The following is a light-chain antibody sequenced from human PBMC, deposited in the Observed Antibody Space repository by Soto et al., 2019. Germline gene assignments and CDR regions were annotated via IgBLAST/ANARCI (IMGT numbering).Light chain of an antibody. CDR3: QQYSIWRT. CDR2: GAS. V-gene: IGKV3-15*01. J-gene: IGKJ1*01. CDR1: ESVSTN. Sequence: EIVLTQSPATLSLSPGERATLSCRASESVSTNLAWYQQKAGQAPSLLIYGASTRATGIPARFSGSGSGTDFTLTIRGLQSEDFAVYYYQQYSIWRTFGQGTKVDIK.